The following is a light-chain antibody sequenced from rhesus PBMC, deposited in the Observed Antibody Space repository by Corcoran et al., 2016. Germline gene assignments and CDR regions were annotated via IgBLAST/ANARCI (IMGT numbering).Light chain of an antibody. J-gene: IGKJ1*01. CDR3: QKYSNSPWT. CDR1: QSVNSY. CDR2: GAS. Sequence: QVILTQSPATLSLSPGERSTLSCRASQSVNSYLAWYQQKPGQAPKLLIYGASSRATGIPDRFSGSGFGTELTLTSSSLEPEDCAVYYCQKYSNSPWTFGQGTKVEIK. V-gene: IGKV3-53*02.